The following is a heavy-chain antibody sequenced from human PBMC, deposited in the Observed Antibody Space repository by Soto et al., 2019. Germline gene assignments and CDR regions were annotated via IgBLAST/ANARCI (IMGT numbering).Heavy chain of an antibody. Sequence: EVQLVESGGGLVKPGGSLRLSCAASGFSFSSFTMNWVRQAPGKGLEWVSSIDTSSTYIYYADSVTGRFTIPRDNAKKSVYLQMHSLRAEDTAVYYCARETGSYNWNDGLMDVWCQGTTVTVSS. CDR2: IDTSSTYI. CDR3: ARETGSYNWNDGLMDV. D-gene: IGHD1-20*01. CDR1: GFSFSSFT. V-gene: IGHV3-21*02. J-gene: IGHJ6*02.